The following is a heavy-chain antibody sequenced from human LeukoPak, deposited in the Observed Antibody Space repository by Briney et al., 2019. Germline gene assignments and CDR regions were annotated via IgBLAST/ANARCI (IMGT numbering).Heavy chain of an antibody. V-gene: IGHV3-21*04. J-gene: IGHJ4*02. D-gene: IGHD6-13*01. CDR2: ISSSSSYI. Sequence: GGSLRLSCAASGFTVSSYSMNWVRQAPGKGLEWVSSISSSSSYIYYADSVKGRFTISRDNSKNTLYLQMNSLRAEDTAVYYCAKDSVSWFRYYFDYWGQGTLVTVSS. CDR1: GFTVSSYS. CDR3: AKDSVSWFRYYFDY.